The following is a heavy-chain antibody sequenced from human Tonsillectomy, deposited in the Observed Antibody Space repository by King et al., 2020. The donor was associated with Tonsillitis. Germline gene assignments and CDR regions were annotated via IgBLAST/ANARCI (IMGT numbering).Heavy chain of an antibody. CDR1: GFTFNNYA. D-gene: IGHD2-15*01. CDR2: ISGSGDDT. CDR3: AKVGNFVVVVSATDAFNM. V-gene: IGHV3-23*04. J-gene: IGHJ3*02. Sequence: VQLVESGGRLVQPGGSLRLSCAASGFTFNNYAMNWVRQAPGKGLEWVSAISGSGDDTWYADSVKGRFAISSDNSKNPLYLQMNSLRADDTAVYYCAKVGNFVVVVSATDAFNMWGQGTMVTVSS.